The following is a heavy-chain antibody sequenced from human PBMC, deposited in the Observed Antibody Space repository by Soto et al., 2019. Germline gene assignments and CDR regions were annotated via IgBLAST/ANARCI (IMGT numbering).Heavy chain of an antibody. Sequence: GSLRLSCAASGFTFSSYGMHWVRQAPGKGLEWVAVISYDGSNKYYADSVKGRFTISRDNSKNTLYLQMNSLRAEDTAVYYCARERIAVAGTIDYWGQGTLVTVSS. V-gene: IGHV3-30*03. J-gene: IGHJ4*02. D-gene: IGHD6-19*01. CDR2: ISYDGSNK. CDR1: GFTFSSYG. CDR3: ARERIAVAGTIDY.